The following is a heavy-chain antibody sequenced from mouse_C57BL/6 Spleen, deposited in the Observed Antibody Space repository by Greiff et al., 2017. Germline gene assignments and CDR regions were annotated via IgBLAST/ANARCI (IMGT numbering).Heavy chain of an antibody. CDR2: ISYDGSN. CDR1: GYSITSGYY. D-gene: IGHD2-5*01. V-gene: IGHV3-6*01. CDR3: ARKSNYGWYFDV. Sequence: EVKLVESGPGLVKPSQSLSLTCSVTGYSITSGYYWNWIRQFPGNKLEWMGYISYDGSNNYNPSLKNRISITRDTSKNQFFLKLNSMTTEDTATYYCARKSNYGWYFDVWGTGTTVTVSS. J-gene: IGHJ1*03.